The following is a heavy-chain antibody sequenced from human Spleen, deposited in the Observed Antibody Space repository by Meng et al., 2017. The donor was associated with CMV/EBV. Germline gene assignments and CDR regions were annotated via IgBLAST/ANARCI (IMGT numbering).Heavy chain of an antibody. J-gene: IGHJ4*02. Sequence: ETLSLTCAASGFTFSNYAVSWVRQAPGKGLEWVSGVGGSGDNTYYADSVKGRFAISRDNSKNTLYLQVNSLRVEDTAVYYCAKSHLPSGRIAGGRFDHWGQGTLVTVSS. D-gene: IGHD1-26*01. CDR2: VGGSGDNT. CDR1: GFTFSNYA. V-gene: IGHV3-23*01. CDR3: AKSHLPSGRIAGGRFDH.